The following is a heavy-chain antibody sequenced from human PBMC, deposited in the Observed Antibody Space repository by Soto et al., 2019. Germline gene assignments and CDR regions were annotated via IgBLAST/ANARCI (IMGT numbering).Heavy chain of an antibody. D-gene: IGHD5-12*01. CDR2: IIPIFGTA. J-gene: IGHJ6*02. V-gene: IGHV1-69*13. CDR3: ARGSGYDEYYYYYGMDV. Sequence: SVKVSCKASGGTFSSYAISWVRQAPGQGLEWMGGIIPIFGTANYAQKFQGRVTITADESTSTAYMELSSLRSEDTAVYYCARGSGYDEYYYYYGMDVWGQGTTVTVSS. CDR1: GGTFSSYA.